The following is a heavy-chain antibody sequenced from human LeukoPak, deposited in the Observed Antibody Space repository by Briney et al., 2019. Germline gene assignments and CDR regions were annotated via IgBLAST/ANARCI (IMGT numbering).Heavy chain of an antibody. CDR3: AKDWFGELLVPDYYYGMDV. J-gene: IGHJ6*02. CDR1: GLTFSSHA. V-gene: IGHV3-23*01. CDR2: ITSSGGST. D-gene: IGHD3-10*01. Sequence: PGGSLRLSCAASGLTFSSHAMTWVRQAPGKGLEWVSGITSSGGSTYHAESVKGRFTISRDNSKNTLYLQMNSLRAEDTAVYYCAKDWFGELLVPDYYYGMDVWGQGTTVTVSS.